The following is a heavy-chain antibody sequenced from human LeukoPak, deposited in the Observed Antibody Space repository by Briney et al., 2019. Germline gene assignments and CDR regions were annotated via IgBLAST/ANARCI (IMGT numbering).Heavy chain of an antibody. D-gene: IGHD3-3*01. Sequence: SETLSLTCAVSGGSISSSSYYWGWIRQPPGKGLEWIGSIYYSGSTYYNPSLKSRVTISVDTSKNQFSLKLSSVTAADTAVYYCASSSIFGVVTYTYNWFDPWGQGTLVTVSS. V-gene: IGHV4-39*01. J-gene: IGHJ5*02. CDR1: GGSISSSSYY. CDR2: IYYSGST. CDR3: ASSSIFGVVTYTYNWFDP.